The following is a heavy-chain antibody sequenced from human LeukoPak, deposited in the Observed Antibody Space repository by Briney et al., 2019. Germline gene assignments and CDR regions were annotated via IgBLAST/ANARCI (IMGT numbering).Heavy chain of an antibody. D-gene: IGHD3-9*01. V-gene: IGHV1-8*01. CDR2: MNPNSGNT. CDR3: AKSGVLRYFDWLLPKGDWFDP. CDR1: GYTFTSYD. Sequence: ASVNVSFKSSGYTFTSYDINWVRQATGQGLEWMGWMNPNSGNTGYAQKFQGRVTMPRNTSISTAYMGLSSLRSEDTAVYYCAKSGVLRYFDWLLPKGDWFDPWGQGTLVTVSS. J-gene: IGHJ5*02.